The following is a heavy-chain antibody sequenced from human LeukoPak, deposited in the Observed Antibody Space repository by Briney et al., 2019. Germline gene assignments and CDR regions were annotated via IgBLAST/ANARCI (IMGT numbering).Heavy chain of an antibody. J-gene: IGHJ4*02. Sequence: GGSLRLSCVASGFSLSSFAMHWVRQAPGKGLEWVTILSSDGSTQNHAESVTGRFTVSRDDSKQTVYLQMNSLRREDTAIYYCARGAPRVVAFDHWGQGALVTVSS. CDR3: ARGAPRVVAFDH. D-gene: IGHD3-22*01. CDR2: LSSDGSTQ. CDR1: GFSLSSFA. V-gene: IGHV3-30*04.